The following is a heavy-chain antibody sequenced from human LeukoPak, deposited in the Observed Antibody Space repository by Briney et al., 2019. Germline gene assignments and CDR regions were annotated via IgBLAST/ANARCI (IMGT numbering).Heavy chain of an antibody. Sequence: ASVTVSCKASGYTFTSYGISWVRQPPGQGLAWMGWSSAYNGNTNHPQNLQGRVSMPTDTSTRTAYIALRSLKSHDTAVYYFASAPVVGKVVVVAATDYWGQGTLVTVSS. D-gene: IGHD2-15*01. CDR2: SSAYNGNT. CDR1: GYTFTSYG. V-gene: IGHV1-18*01. CDR3: ASAPVVGKVVVVAATDY. J-gene: IGHJ4*02.